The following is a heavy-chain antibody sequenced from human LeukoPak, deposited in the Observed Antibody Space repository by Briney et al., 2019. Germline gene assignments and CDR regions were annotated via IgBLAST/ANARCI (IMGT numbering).Heavy chain of an antibody. V-gene: IGHV3-30-3*01. CDR2: ISYDGSNK. J-gene: IGHJ3*02. Sequence: HPGGSLRLSCAASGFTFSSYAMHWVRQAPGKGLEWVAVISYDGSNKYYADSVKGRFTISRDNSKNTLYLQMNSLRAEDTAVYYCARDGYNRGAFDIWGQGTMVTVSS. CDR3: ARDGYNRGAFDI. CDR1: GFTFSSYA. D-gene: IGHD5-24*01.